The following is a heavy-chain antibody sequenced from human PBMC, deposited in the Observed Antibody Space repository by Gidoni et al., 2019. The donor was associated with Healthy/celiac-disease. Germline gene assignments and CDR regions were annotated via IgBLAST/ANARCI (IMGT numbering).Heavy chain of an antibody. CDR3: ARSAVAGTYYYYGMDV. J-gene: IGHJ6*02. V-gene: IGHV3-21*01. D-gene: IGHD6-19*01. Sequence: EVQLVESGGGLVKPGGSLRLSCAASGFTFSSYSMNWVRQAPGKGLEWVSSISSSSSYIYYADSVKGRFTISRDNAKNSLYLQMNSLRAEDTAVYYCARSAVAGTYYYYGMDVWGQGTTVTVSS. CDR1: GFTFSSYS. CDR2: ISSSSSYI.